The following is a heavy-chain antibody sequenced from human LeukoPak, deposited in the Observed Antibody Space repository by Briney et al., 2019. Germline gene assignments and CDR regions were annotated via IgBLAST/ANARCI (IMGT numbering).Heavy chain of an antibody. D-gene: IGHD6-19*01. CDR1: GGSISSCY. Sequence: SETLSLTCTVSGGSISSCYWSWIRQPPGKGLEWIGEINHSGSTNYNPSLKSRVTISVDTSKNQLSLKLNSVTAADTAVYYCARGFRYIGFAIAVPGTPYYFDYWGQGTLVTVSS. V-gene: IGHV4-34*01. J-gene: IGHJ4*02. CDR2: INHSGST. CDR3: ARGFRYIGFAIAVPGTPYYFDY.